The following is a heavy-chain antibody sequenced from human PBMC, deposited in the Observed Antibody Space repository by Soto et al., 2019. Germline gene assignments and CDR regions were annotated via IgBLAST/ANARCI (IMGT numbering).Heavy chain of an antibody. CDR1: GYTFSNYN. CDR2: ITPSGGTT. D-gene: IGHD3-16*01. Sequence: QVQLVQSGAEVKKPGASVKVSCKASGYTFSNYNLHWVRQAPGQGLQWMGVITPSGGTTSYVQTFQGRVIMTRDTSASTVYMELSGLRSWDWAVYFCVRGGGDYWGQGTLVTVSS. J-gene: IGHJ4*02. V-gene: IGHV1-46*03. CDR3: VRGGGDY.